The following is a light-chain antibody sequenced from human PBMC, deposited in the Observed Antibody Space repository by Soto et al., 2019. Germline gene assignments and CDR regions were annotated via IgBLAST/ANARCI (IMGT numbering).Light chain of an antibody. J-gene: IGKJ2*01. CDR2: RAS. CDR3: QQYGSSPPYT. CDR1: HSVSSSD. V-gene: IGKV3-20*01. Sequence: EIVLTQSPGTLPLSPGEIATLSCRASHSVSSSDLTWYHQRPGQAPRLLIYRASRRATGIPDRFSGSGFGTDFTLTISRVEPEDFAVYYCQQYGSSPPYTFGQGTKLEIK.